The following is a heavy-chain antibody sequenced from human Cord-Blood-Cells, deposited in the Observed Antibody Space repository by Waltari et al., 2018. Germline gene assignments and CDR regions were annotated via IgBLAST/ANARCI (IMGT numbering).Heavy chain of an antibody. CDR2: ISAYNGNT. Sequence: QVQLVQFGAEVKKPGASVKVSCKASGYTFTSYGISWVRQAPGQGLEWMGWISAYNGNTNYAQKLQGRVTMTTDTSTSTAYMELRSLRSDDTAVYYCARAGGSTIFGVVSQNWFDPWGQGTLVTVSS. CDR1: GYTFTSYG. D-gene: IGHD3-3*01. V-gene: IGHV1-18*01. J-gene: IGHJ5*02. CDR3: ARAGGSTIFGVVSQNWFDP.